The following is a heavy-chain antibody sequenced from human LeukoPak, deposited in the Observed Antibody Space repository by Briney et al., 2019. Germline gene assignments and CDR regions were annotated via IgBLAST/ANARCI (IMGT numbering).Heavy chain of an antibody. J-gene: IGHJ3*02. CDR3: TRGYSGRSAYAFDI. CDR2: ISSTSSTI. Sequence: GGSLRLSCAASGFTFSSYSMSWVRQAPGKGLEWVSYISSTSSTIYYADSVKGRFTISRDNAKNSLYLQMNSLKTEDTALYSCTRGYSGRSAYAFDIWGQGTMVTVSS. D-gene: IGHD1-26*01. CDR1: GFTFSSYS. V-gene: IGHV3-48*01.